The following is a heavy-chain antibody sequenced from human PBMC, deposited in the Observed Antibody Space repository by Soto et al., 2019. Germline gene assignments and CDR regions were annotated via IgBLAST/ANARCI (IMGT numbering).Heavy chain of an antibody. CDR2: ISSNGGTT. CDR3: VRRVSGNYDY. CDR1: GFTFSSYD. J-gene: IGHJ4*02. Sequence: EVQLAESGGGMVQPGGSLRLSCVASGFTFSSYDMHWVRQAPGKGLEYVSSISSNGGTTYYVNSVKGRFTISRDNSKNTLYLQMGSLIAVDMAVYYCVRRVSGNYDYWGQGTLVIVSS. V-gene: IGHV3-64*01. D-gene: IGHD1-7*01.